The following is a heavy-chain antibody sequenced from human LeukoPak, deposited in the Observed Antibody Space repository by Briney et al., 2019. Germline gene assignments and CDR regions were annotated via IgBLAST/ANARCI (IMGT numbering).Heavy chain of an antibody. D-gene: IGHD3-3*01. J-gene: IGHJ4*02. CDR2: INHSGST. Sequence: PSETLSLTCAVYGGSFSGYYWSWIRQPPGKGLEWIGEINHSGSTNYNPSLKSRVTISVDTSKNQFSLKLSSVTAADTAVYYCARGLYGPYDFWSGYDRTMSCFDYWGQGTLVTVSS. CDR3: ARGLYGPYDFWSGYDRTMSCFDY. CDR1: GGSFSGYY. V-gene: IGHV4-34*01.